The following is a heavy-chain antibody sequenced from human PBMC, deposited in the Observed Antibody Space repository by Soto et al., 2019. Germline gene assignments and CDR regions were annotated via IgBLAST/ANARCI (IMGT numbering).Heavy chain of an antibody. J-gene: IGHJ6*02. V-gene: IGHV3-30-3*01. CDR3: ARGKSIAVAGTSYYYGMDV. CDR2: ISYDGSNK. D-gene: IGHD6-19*01. CDR1: GFTFSSYA. Sequence: GSLRLSCAASGFTFSSYAMHWVRQAPGKGLEWVAVISYDGSNKYYADSVKGRFTISRDNSKNTLYLQMNSLRAEDTAVYYCARGKSIAVAGTSYYYGMDVWGQGTTVTVSS.